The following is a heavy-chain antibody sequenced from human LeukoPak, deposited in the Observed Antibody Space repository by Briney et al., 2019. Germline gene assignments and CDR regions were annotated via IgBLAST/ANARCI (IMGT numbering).Heavy chain of an antibody. CDR3: ATANRYSLYMDA. D-gene: IGHD1-14*01. Sequence: PSETLSLTCTVSGGSFSSYYWSWIRQPAGKGLECIGRIYISGSTSYNPSLKSRVTMSVDTSKNQFSLRLSSVTAADTAVYYCATANRYSLYMDAWGKGTTVTVSS. CDR2: IYISGST. CDR1: GGSFSSYY. J-gene: IGHJ6*03. V-gene: IGHV4-4*07.